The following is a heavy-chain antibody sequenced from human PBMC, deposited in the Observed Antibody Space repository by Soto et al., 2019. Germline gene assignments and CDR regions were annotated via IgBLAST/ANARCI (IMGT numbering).Heavy chain of an antibody. CDR2: IGGSGGST. D-gene: IGHD3-9*01. CDR1: GFTFSSYA. Sequence: PGGSLRLSCAASGFTFSSYAMSWVRQAPGKGLEWVSAIGGSGGSTYYADSVKGRFTISRDNSKNTLYLQMNSLRAEDTAVYYCAKEQNDILTGYYRFDYLGQGTLVTVSS. CDR3: AKEQNDILTGYYRFDY. V-gene: IGHV3-23*01. J-gene: IGHJ4*02.